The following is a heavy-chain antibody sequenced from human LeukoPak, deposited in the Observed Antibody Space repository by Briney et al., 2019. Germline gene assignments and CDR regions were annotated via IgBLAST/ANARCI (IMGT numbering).Heavy chain of an antibody. CDR1: GFTFSAYT. V-gene: IGHV3-23*01. Sequence: GGSLRLSCAASGFTFSAYTMSWVRQAPGKGPEWVSAITANGATTYYADSVKGRFTISRDNSMDTLYLQMSSLRAEDTAVYYCAKRGGGGITGGFGYWGQGTLVTVSS. CDR3: AKRGGGGITGGFGY. J-gene: IGHJ4*02. CDR2: ITANGATT. D-gene: IGHD3-10*01.